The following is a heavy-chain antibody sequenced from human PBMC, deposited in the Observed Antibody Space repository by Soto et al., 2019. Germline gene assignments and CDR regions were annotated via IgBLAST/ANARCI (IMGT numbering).Heavy chain of an antibody. CDR1: GDIVSSNSAA. CDR2: TYYRSKWYN. Sequence: SQNLSLTCAISGDIVSSNSAAWHWIRQSPSRGLEWLGRTYYRSKWYNDYAVSVKSRITINPDTSKNQFSLQLNSVTPEDTAVYYCVRGPEQLVWFDPWGQGTLVTVSS. CDR3: VRGPEQLVWFDP. V-gene: IGHV6-1*01. D-gene: IGHD6-6*01. J-gene: IGHJ5*02.